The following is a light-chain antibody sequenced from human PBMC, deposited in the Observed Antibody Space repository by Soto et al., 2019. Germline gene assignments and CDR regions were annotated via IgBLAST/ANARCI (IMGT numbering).Light chain of an antibody. V-gene: IGLV2-14*01. J-gene: IGLJ1*01. CDR1: SSDLGGYNF. Sequence: QSVLTQPASVSGSPGQSITISCTGTSSDLGGYNFVSWYQHHPGKAPKLMIYQVSNRPSGVPDRFSGSKSGTSASLAITGLQPEDEADYYCQSYDSSLTTFVFGTGTKLTVL. CDR2: QVS. CDR3: QSYDSSLTTFV.